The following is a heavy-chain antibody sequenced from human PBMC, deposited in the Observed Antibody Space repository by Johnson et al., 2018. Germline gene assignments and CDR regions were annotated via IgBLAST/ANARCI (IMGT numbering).Heavy chain of an antibody. Sequence: QVQLQESGPGLVKPSETLSLTCTVSGGSISSSSYYWSWIRQPPGKGLEWIGYIYYSGSTNYNPSLKSRVTISVDPSKNQFSLKLSSVTAADTAVYYCGRGHYDFWSGHKRYYYYYYMDVWGKGTTVTVSS. J-gene: IGHJ6*03. CDR3: GRGHYDFWSGHKRYYYYYYMDV. D-gene: IGHD3-3*01. CDR1: GGSISSSSYY. CDR2: IYYSGST. V-gene: IGHV4-61*01.